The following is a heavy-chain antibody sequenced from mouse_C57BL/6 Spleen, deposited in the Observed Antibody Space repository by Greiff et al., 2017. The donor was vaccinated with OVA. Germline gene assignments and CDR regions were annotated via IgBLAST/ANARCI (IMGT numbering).Heavy chain of an antibody. J-gene: IGHJ4*01. Sequence: EVQLVESGGGLVKPGGSLKLSCAASGFTFSSYAMSWVRQTPEKRLEWVATISDGGSYTYSPDNVKGRFTISRDNAKNNLYLQMSHLKAEDTAMYYCARDDAMDYWGQGTSVTVSS. CDR3: ARDDAMDY. CDR1: GFTFSSYA. CDR2: ISDGGSYT. V-gene: IGHV5-4*01.